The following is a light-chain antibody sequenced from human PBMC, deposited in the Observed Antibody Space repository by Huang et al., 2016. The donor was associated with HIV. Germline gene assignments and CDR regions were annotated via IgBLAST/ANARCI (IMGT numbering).Light chain of an antibody. CDR2: KAS. V-gene: IGKV1-5*03. CDR1: QSVNSW. Sequence: DIQMSQSPSTLSASVGDRVTITCRASQSVNSWLAWYQQKPGKAPKLLIDKASTLESGVTSRFSGSGSGTEFTLTISSLEPDDFASYYCQQYNTYSTFGQGTKVEIK. J-gene: IGKJ1*01. CDR3: QQYNTYST.